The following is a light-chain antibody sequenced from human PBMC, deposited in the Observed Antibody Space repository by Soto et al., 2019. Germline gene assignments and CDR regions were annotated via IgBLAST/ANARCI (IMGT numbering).Light chain of an antibody. CDR1: QGISSD. J-gene: IGKJ2*01. CDR3: QQYNKWPPQYT. Sequence: EIVMTQSPATLSVSPGERATLSCRASQGISSDLAWYQQKPGQAPRLLIYGASTRATDIPARISGSGSGTDFTLTISSLQSEDFAVYYCQQYNKWPPQYTFGQGTKLEIK. CDR2: GAS. V-gene: IGKV3-15*01.